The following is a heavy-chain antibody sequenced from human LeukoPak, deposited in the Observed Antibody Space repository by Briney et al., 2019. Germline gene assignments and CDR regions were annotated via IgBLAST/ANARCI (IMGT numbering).Heavy chain of an antibody. CDR1: GFNFDDYA. J-gene: IGHJ4*02. D-gene: IGHD5-18*01. V-gene: IGHV3-9*01. Sequence: PGGSLRLSCAASGFNFDDYAMHWVHQAPGKGLDWVAGISWNSGSIGYADSVKGRFNISRDNAKNSLYLQMNSLRAEDTALYYCAKGPVDTAMVTRFDYWGQGTLVTVSS. CDR2: ISWNSGSI. CDR3: AKGPVDTAMVTRFDY.